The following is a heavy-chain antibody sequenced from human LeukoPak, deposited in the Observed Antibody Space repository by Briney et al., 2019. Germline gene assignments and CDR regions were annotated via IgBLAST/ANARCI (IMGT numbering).Heavy chain of an antibody. Sequence: SETLSLTCTVSGGSISSYYWSWIRQPPGKGLEWIGYIYYSGSTNYNPSLKSRVTISVDTSMNQFSLKLSSETAADTAVYYCASMVRGVIKHWGQGTLVTVSS. CDR3: ASMVRGVIKH. CDR1: GGSISSYY. D-gene: IGHD3-10*01. CDR2: IYYSGST. V-gene: IGHV4-59*01. J-gene: IGHJ1*01.